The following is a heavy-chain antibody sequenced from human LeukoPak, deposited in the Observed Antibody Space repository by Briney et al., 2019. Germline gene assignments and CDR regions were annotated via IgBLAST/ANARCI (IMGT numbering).Heavy chain of an antibody. D-gene: IGHD1-26*01. CDR3: ARVTGGASVYYGMDV. J-gene: IGHJ6*02. Sequence: ASVKVSCKASGYTFTDNDITWVRQAAGQGPEWMGWVNPGSGNTGYAQKFQGRVTMTSNPSISTAYMELSSLRSEDTAVYYCARVTGGASVYYGMDVWGQGTTVTVSS. CDR1: GYTFTDND. V-gene: IGHV1-8*02. CDR2: VNPGSGNT.